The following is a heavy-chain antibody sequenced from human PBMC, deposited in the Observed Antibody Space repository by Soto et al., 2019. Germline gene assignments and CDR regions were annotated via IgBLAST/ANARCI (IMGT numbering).Heavy chain of an antibody. V-gene: IGHV3-23*01. D-gene: IGHD3-22*01. J-gene: IGHJ4*02. CDR2: ISGSGRNT. Sequence: GGSLRLSCAASGFTFSSYAMSWVRQAPGKGLEWVSAISGSGRNTYYADSVKGRFTISRDNSKNTLFLQMNSLRAEDTAVYYCAKSRLDHSGGYYSLAYWGQGTLVTVLL. CDR3: AKSRLDHSGGYYSLAY. CDR1: GFTFSSYA.